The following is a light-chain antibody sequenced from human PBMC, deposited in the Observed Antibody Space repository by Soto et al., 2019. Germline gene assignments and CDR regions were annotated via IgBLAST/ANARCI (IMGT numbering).Light chain of an antibody. CDR2: LNSDGSH. CDR1: SGNSSYA. V-gene: IGLV4-69*01. J-gene: IGLJ1*01. Sequence: QPVLTQSPSASASLGASVKLTCTLSSGNSSYAIAWHQQQPEKGPRYLMNLNSDGSHTKGDGIPDRFSGSSSGAERYLSISSLQSEDEADSYCQTWGHGFYVFGAGTKVTVL. CDR3: QTWGHGFYV.